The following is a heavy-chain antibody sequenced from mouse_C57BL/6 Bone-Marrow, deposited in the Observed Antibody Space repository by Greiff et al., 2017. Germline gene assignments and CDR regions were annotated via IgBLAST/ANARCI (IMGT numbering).Heavy chain of an antibody. CDR2: IHPNSGST. Sequence: QVQLQQPGAELVKPGASVKLSCKASGYTFTSYWMHWVKQRPGQGLEWIGMIHPNSGSTNYNEKFKSKATLTVDKSSSTAYILLSRLTSGDSAVYYCSAIPYDDYCSRWYFDVWGTGTTVTVSS. CDR3: SAIPYDDYCSRWYFDV. V-gene: IGHV1-64*01. D-gene: IGHD2-13*01. J-gene: IGHJ1*03. CDR1: GYTFTSYW.